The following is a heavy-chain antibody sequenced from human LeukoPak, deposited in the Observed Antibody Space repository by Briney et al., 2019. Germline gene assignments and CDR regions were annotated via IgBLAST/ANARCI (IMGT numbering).Heavy chain of an antibody. CDR1: GYSISSGYY. D-gene: IGHD3-9*01. Sequence: TSETLSLTCTVSGYSISSGYYWGWIRQPPGKGLEWIGSIYHSGSTYYNPSLKSRVTISVDTSKNQFSLKLSSVTAADTAVYYCAGLPLDYDILTGYYSVAFDIWGQGTMVTVSS. V-gene: IGHV4-38-2*02. CDR2: IYHSGST. J-gene: IGHJ3*02. CDR3: AGLPLDYDILTGYYSVAFDI.